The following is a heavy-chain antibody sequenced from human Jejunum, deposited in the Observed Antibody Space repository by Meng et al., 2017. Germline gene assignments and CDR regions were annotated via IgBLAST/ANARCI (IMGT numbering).Heavy chain of an antibody. Sequence: GESLKISCAASGFTFSDYYMSWIRQAPGKGLEWVSYISSSGSTMYYVDSVKGRFTISRDNSKNTLYLQMGSLRAEDMAVYYCARGAVNSPLDYWGQGSLVTVSS. CDR3: ARGAVNSPLDY. CDR2: ISSSGSTM. D-gene: IGHD4-23*01. J-gene: IGHJ4*02. CDR1: GFTFSDYY. V-gene: IGHV3-11*04.